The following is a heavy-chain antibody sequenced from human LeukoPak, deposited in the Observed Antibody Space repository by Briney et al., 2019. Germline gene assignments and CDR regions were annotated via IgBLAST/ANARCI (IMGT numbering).Heavy chain of an antibody. D-gene: IGHD3-22*01. Sequence: GGSLRLSCAASGFTFRSYSMHWVRQAPGKGLEWVSFITSSSSTIYYTDSVEGRFTISRDNSKNTLYLQMNSLRADDTAVYYCARGVANYYDNSGYQNWGQGTLVTVSS. J-gene: IGHJ4*02. CDR1: GFTFRSYS. CDR3: ARGVANYYDNSGYQN. V-gene: IGHV3-48*01. CDR2: ITSSSSTI.